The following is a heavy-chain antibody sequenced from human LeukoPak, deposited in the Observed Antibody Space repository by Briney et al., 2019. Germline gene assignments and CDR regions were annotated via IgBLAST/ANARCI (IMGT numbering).Heavy chain of an antibody. Sequence: PGGSLRLSCAASGFTFFDYAMHWVRPAPGKGLEWVSLISGDGGSTYYADSVKGRFTISRDNSKNSLYLQMNSLRTEDDALYYCAKDAVSNFDYWGQGTLVTVSS. CDR2: ISGDGGST. V-gene: IGHV3-43*02. D-gene: IGHD2-8*01. CDR3: AKDAVSNFDY. J-gene: IGHJ4*02. CDR1: GFTFFDYA.